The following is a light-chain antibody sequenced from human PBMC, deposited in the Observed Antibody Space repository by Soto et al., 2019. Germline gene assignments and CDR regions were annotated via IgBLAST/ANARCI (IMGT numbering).Light chain of an antibody. CDR3: SSYTSSSVV. V-gene: IGLV2-14*01. Sequence: QSVLTQPPSASGTPGQRVTISCSGSSSSIGSNYVYWYQQHPGKAPKLMIYEVSNRPSGVSNRFSGSKSGNTASLTISGLQAEDEADYYCSSYTSSSVVFGGGTKVTVL. J-gene: IGLJ2*01. CDR1: SSSIGSNY. CDR2: EVS.